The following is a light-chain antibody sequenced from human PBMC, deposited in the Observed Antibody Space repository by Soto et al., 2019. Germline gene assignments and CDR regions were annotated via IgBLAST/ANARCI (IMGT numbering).Light chain of an antibody. CDR1: QGINNW. V-gene: IGKV1D-12*01. CDR3: QQGHSFPLT. Sequence: DIQMTQSPSSVSASVGDRVTITCRASQGINNWLAWYQQKPGEAPKLLISAASSLQSGVPSRFSGSGSGTDFTLTINSLQPEDFATYYCQQGHSFPLTFGGGTKVDIK. CDR2: AAS. J-gene: IGKJ4*01.